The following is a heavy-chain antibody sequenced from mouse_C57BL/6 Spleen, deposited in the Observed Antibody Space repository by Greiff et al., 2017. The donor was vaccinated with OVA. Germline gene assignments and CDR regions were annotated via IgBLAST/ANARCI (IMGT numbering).Heavy chain of an antibody. CDR2: IDPENGDT. J-gene: IGHJ3*01. CDR3: TTGGSAWFAY. V-gene: IGHV14-4*01. Sequence: EVKLMESGAELVRPGASVKLSCTASGFNIKDDYMHWVKQRPEQGLEWIGWIDPENGDTEYASKFQGKATITADTSSNTAYLQLSSLTSEDTAVYYCTTGGSAWFAYWGQGTLVTVSA. CDR1: GFNIKDDY.